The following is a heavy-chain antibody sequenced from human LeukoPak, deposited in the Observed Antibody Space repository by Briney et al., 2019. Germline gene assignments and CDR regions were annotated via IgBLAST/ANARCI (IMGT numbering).Heavy chain of an antibody. Sequence: GGSLRFSCAASGFTFNTYFMHWVRQAPGKGLVWVSRIDTDGKSTTYADSVKGRFTISRDNAKNTLYLQMNNLRAEDTAVYYCVRDEDGYNFWGQGTLVSVSS. CDR2: IDTDGKST. D-gene: IGHD5-24*01. CDR3: VRDEDGYNF. V-gene: IGHV3-74*01. J-gene: IGHJ4*02. CDR1: GFTFNTYF.